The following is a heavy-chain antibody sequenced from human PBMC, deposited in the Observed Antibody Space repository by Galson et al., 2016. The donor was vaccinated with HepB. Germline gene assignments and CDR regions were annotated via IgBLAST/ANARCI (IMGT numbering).Heavy chain of an antibody. CDR3: GRNAIFGEMYKMDV. J-gene: IGHJ6*02. V-gene: IGHV3-11*01. CDR2: ISNSGSME. D-gene: IGHD3-3*01. CDR1: GFKFSQFY. Sequence: SLRLSCAASGFKFSQFYITWFRQAPGKGLEWVSHISNSGSMESFADSVKARFTMSRDNAKNAVSLHMSSLRVEDTAVYYCGRNAIFGEMYKMDVWGRGTTVIVSS.